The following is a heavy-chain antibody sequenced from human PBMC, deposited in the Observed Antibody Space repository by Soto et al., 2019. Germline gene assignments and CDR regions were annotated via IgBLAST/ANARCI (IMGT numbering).Heavy chain of an antibody. Sequence: QVQLVQSGAEVKKPGSSVKVSCKASGGTFSSYTISWVRQAPGQGLEWMGRIIPILGIANYAQKFQGRVTITADKATSTAYMELSSLRSEDTAVYYCASRWDSSGYYIEYFQHWGQGTLVTVSS. CDR3: ASRWDSSGYYIEYFQH. D-gene: IGHD3-22*01. V-gene: IGHV1-69*02. CDR1: GGTFSSYT. J-gene: IGHJ1*01. CDR2: IIPILGIA.